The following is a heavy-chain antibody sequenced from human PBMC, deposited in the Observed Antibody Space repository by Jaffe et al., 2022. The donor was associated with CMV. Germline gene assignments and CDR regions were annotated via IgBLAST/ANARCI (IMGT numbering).Heavy chain of an antibody. J-gene: IGHJ4*02. D-gene: IGHD4-4*01. CDR3: ARHRNDYSGRGPGAFDS. CDR2: IDPADSYT. Sequence: EVQLVQSGAEVKKPGESLRIACKGSGYNFSDYWISWLRQMPGKGLEWMGRIDPADSYTNYNPSFEDHVSISVDKSVSIAYLQWSTLKAPDTAMYYCARHRNDYSGRGPGAFDSWGQGTLVTVSS. CDR1: GYNFSDYW. V-gene: IGHV5-10-1*03.